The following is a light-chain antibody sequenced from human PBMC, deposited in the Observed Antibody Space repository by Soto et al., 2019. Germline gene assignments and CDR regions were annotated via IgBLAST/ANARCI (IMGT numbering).Light chain of an antibody. CDR3: QQHISWPLT. V-gene: IGKV3-15*01. J-gene: IGKJ4*01. CDR2: GAS. Sequence: EIVITQSPATLSVSPGERATLSCRASQSVSSNLAWYQQKPGQAPRLLIYGASTRATGIPARFSGSGSGTEFTLTISNLEPEDFAVYYCQQHISWPLTFGGGTKVDIK. CDR1: QSVSSN.